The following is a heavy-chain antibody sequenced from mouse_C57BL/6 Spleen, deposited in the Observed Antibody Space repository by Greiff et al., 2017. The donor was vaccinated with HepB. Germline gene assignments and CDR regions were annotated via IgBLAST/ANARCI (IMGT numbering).Heavy chain of an antibody. CDR3: AREDAYYSNYLWFAY. CDR1: GYTFTSYW. D-gene: IGHD2-5*01. V-gene: IGHV1-55*01. CDR2: IYPGSGST. J-gene: IGHJ3*01. Sequence: VQLQQPGAELVKPGASVKMSCKASGYTFTSYWITWVKQRPGQGLEWIGDIYPGSGSTNYNEKFKSKATLTVDTSSSTAYMQLSSLTSEDSAVYYCAREDAYYSNYLWFAYWGQGTLVTVSA.